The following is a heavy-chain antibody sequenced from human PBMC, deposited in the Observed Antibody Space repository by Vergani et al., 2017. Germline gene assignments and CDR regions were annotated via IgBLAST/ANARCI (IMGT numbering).Heavy chain of an antibody. J-gene: IGHJ5*02. D-gene: IGHD1-14*01. CDR1: GFTFNQYG. CDR2: TWYDGNNK. Sequence: QVQLVESGGGVVQPGRSLRLSCAASGFTFNQYGMHWVRKAPGKGLEWVAVTWYDGNNKQYADSVKGRFTISRNNSKSTMYLQMNSLRDEDTGVYYCLRDVRVLYNRCDPWLEGTLV. CDR3: LRDVRVLYNRCDP. V-gene: IGHV3-33*01.